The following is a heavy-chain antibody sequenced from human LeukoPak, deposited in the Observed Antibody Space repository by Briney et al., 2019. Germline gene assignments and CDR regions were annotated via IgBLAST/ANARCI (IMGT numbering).Heavy chain of an antibody. Sequence: GGSLRLSCAASGFTVSSNYMSWVRQAPGKGLEWVSVFYSGGKTYYTDSVKGRFTISRDNSKNTLYLQMNTLRAEDRAVYYCAKENPVGGTNYFDYWGQGTLVTVAS. CDR3: AKENPVGGTNYFDY. CDR1: GFTVSSNY. D-gene: IGHD1-26*01. J-gene: IGHJ4*02. CDR2: FYSGGKT. V-gene: IGHV3-53*01.